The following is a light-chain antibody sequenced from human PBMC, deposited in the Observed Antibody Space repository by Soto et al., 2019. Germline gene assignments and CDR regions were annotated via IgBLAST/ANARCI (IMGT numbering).Light chain of an antibody. CDR2: GAS. Sequence: EIVLTQSPGTLSLSPGKRATLSCRASQSVSSSYLAWYQQIPGQAPRLLIYGASSRATGIPDRFSGSGSGTDFALTISRLEPEDFAVYYCQQYGSSRTWTFGQGTKVDIK. CDR1: QSVSSSY. V-gene: IGKV3-20*01. J-gene: IGKJ1*01. CDR3: QQYGSSRTWT.